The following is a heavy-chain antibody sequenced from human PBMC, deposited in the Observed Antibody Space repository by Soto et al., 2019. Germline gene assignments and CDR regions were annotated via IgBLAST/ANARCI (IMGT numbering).Heavy chain of an antibody. CDR1: GYTFTTYG. CDR3: ATSYDSGFDP. V-gene: IGHV1-18*01. D-gene: IGHD5-12*01. Sequence: QVQLVQSGAEVKKPGASVKVSCKASGYTFTTYGISWIRQAPGQGLEWMGWISPYDGNTNYAQKVQDRVTMTTDTSTSTAYMELRSLRSDDTALCYCATSYDSGFDPWGQGTLVSVSS. CDR2: ISPYDGNT. J-gene: IGHJ5*02.